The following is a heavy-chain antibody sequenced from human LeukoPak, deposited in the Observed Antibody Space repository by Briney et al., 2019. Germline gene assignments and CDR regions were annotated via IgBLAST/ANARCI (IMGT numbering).Heavy chain of an antibody. CDR3: ARERIAAAGTGWFDP. CDR1: GGSISSGGYY. J-gene: IGHJ5*02. Sequence: SETLSLTCTVSGGSISSGGYYWSWIRQPPGKGLEWIGYIYHSGSTYYNPSLKSRVTISVDRSKNQFSLKLSSVTAADTAVYYCARERIAAAGTGWFDPWGQGTLVTVSS. V-gene: IGHV4-30-2*01. D-gene: IGHD6-13*01. CDR2: IYHSGST.